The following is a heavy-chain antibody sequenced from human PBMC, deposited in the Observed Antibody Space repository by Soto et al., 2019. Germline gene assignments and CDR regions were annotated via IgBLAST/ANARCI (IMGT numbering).Heavy chain of an antibody. J-gene: IGHJ4*02. CDR2: IDPTDSYT. D-gene: IGHD3-22*01. CDR1: GYSFTTYW. Sequence: GESLKISCQGSGYSFTTYWISWVRQMPGKGLECMGRIDPTDSYTDYSPSFEGHVTMSVDRSINTAYLEWSSLKASDTAMYYCSRLTLDHDSSYYHTFDYWGLGTVVTDSS. V-gene: IGHV5-10-1*01. CDR3: SRLTLDHDSSYYHTFDY.